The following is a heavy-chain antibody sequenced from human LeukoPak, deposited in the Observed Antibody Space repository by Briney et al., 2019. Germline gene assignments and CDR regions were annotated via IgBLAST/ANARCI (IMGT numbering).Heavy chain of an antibody. CDR1: GYTFTSYG. CDR2: ISAYNGNT. CDR3: ARDWGYCSGGSCYFDAFDY. V-gene: IGHV1-18*01. D-gene: IGHD2-15*01. Sequence: GASVKVSCKASGYTFTSYGISWVRQAPGQGLEWMGWISAYNGNTNYAQKLKGRVTMTTDTSTSTAYMELRSLRSDDTAVYYCARDWGYCSGGSCYFDAFDYWGQGTLVTVSS. J-gene: IGHJ4*02.